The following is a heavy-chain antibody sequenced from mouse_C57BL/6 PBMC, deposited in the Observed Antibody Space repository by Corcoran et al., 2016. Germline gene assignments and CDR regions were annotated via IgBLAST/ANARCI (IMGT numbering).Heavy chain of an antibody. Sequence: QIQLVQSGPELKKPGETVKISCKASGYTFTTYGMSWVKQAPGKGLKWMGWINTYSGVPTYADDFKGRFAFSLETSASTAYLQINNLKNEDTATYFCARSGYSNYYDWGQGTTLTVSS. V-gene: IGHV9-3*01. D-gene: IGHD2-5*01. J-gene: IGHJ2*01. CDR1: GYTFTTYG. CDR2: INTYSGVP. CDR3: ARSGYSNYYD.